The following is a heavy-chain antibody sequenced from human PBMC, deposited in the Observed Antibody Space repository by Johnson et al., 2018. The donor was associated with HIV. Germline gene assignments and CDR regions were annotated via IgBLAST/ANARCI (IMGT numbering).Heavy chain of an antibody. D-gene: IGHD2-15*01. V-gene: IGHV3-53*01. Sequence: VQLVESGGGLIQPGGSLRLSCAVSGFTVSSNYMSWVRQAPGKGLEWVSGNYSGGSTYYADSVKGRFTISRDNPKNTLYLQMNSLKTEDTAVYYCTTDPSWRFGFDIWGQGTLATVSS. J-gene: IGHJ3*02. CDR1: GFTVSSNY. CDR2: NYSGGST. CDR3: TTDPSWRFGFDI.